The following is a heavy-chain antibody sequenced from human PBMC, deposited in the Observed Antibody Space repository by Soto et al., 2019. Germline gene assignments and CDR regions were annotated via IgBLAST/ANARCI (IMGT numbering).Heavy chain of an antibody. J-gene: IGHJ4*02. CDR3: AISQDRGGRTTFIY. CDR2: ISYDGSNK. V-gene: IGHV3-30*03. D-gene: IGHD3-16*01. CDR1: GFTFSSYG. Sequence: PGGSLRLSCAASGFTFSSYGMHWVRQAPGKGLEWVAVISYDGSNKYYADSVKGRFTISRDNSKNTLYLQMNSLRAEDTALYYCAISQDRGGRTTFIYWGQGTQVTV.